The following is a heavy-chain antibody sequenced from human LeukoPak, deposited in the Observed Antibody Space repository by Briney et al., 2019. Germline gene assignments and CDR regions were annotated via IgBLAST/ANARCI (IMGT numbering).Heavy chain of an antibody. CDR3: ARRERQSGNYYYFDY. D-gene: IGHD1-26*01. V-gene: IGHV3-21*01. CDR2: ISSSSSYI. CDR1: GFTFSSYS. J-gene: IGHJ4*02. Sequence: GGSLRLSCAASGFTFSSYSMNWVRQAPGKGLEWVSSISSSSSYIYYADSVKGRFTISRDNAKNSLYLQMNSLGAEDTAVYYCARRERQSGNYYYFDYWGQGTLVTVSS.